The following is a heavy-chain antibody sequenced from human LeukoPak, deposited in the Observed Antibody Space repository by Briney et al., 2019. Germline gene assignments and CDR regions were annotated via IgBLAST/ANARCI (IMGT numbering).Heavy chain of an antibody. J-gene: IGHJ4*02. Sequence: GGSLRLSCAASGFTFSSYSMNWVRQAPGKGLEWVSSISSSSSSIYYADSVKGRFTISRDNAKNSLYLQMNSLRAEDTAVYYCARSDYCSSTGCYSRAFDYWGQGTLVTVSS. V-gene: IGHV3-21*01. CDR1: GFTFSSYS. D-gene: IGHD2-2*01. CDR3: ARSDYCSSTGCYSRAFDY. CDR2: ISSSSSSI.